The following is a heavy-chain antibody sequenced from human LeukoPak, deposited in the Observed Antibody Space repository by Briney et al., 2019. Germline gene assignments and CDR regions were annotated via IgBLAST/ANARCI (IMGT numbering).Heavy chain of an antibody. Sequence: PSETLSLTCAVYGGSFSGYYWSWIRQPPGKGLEWIGEINHSGSTNYNPSLKSRVPISVDTSKNQFSLKLSSVTAADTAVYYCATENSITMVRGVIIRNNWFDPWGQGTLVTVSS. CDR2: INHSGST. CDR3: ATENSITMVRGVIIRNNWFDP. CDR1: GGSFSGYY. V-gene: IGHV4-34*01. D-gene: IGHD3-10*01. J-gene: IGHJ5*02.